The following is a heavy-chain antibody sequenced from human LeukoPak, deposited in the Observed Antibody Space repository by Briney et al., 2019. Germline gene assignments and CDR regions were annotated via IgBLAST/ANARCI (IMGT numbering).Heavy chain of an antibody. CDR1: GGTFSSYA. CDR2: MNPNSGNT. V-gene: IGHV1-8*02. Sequence: ASVKVSCKASGGTFSSYAISWVRQATGQGLEWMGWMNPNSGNTDYAQKFQGRVSMTRNTSINTAYMELSSLRSEDTAVYYCARGWTYYAVLAGQYWYFDLWGRGTPVTVSS. CDR3: ARGWTYYAVLAGQYWYFDL. D-gene: IGHD3-9*01. J-gene: IGHJ2*01.